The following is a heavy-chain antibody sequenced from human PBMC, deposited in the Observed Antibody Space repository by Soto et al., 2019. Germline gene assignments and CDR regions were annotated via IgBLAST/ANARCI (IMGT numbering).Heavy chain of an antibody. V-gene: IGHV1-18*01. D-gene: IGHD3-10*01. J-gene: IGHJ5*02. Sequence: QVQLVQSGAEVKKPGASVKVSCKASGYTFTSYGISWVRQAPGQGLEWMGWISAYNGNTNYAQKLQGRVTMTTDTSTSSAYMELRRLRSDDTAVYYCARDPMVRGDSSWFDPWGQGTLVTVSS. CDR2: ISAYNGNT. CDR1: GYTFTSYG. CDR3: ARDPMVRGDSSWFDP.